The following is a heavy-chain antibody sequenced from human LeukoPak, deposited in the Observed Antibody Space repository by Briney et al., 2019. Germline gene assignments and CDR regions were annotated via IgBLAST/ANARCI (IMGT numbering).Heavy chain of an antibody. Sequence: ASVKVSCKASGYAFIGYYLHWVRQAPGQGLEWMGWINPSNGVTKSAQKFQGRLTLTRDTSISTVYMGLTSLTSDDTAVYYCARRPPYYGSRTSNWFDPWGQGTPVTVSS. V-gene: IGHV1-2*02. CDR3: ARRPPYYGSRTSNWFDP. D-gene: IGHD3-10*01. CDR1: GYAFIGYY. J-gene: IGHJ5*02. CDR2: INPSNGVT.